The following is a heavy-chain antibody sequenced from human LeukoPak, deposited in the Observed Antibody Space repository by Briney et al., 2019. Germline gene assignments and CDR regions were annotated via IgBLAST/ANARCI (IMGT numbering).Heavy chain of an antibody. CDR2: IYYSGST. D-gene: IGHD3-22*01. CDR3: ARGWDYYDSSGQFGFPY. CDR1: GGSISSSSYY. J-gene: IGHJ4*02. V-gene: IGHV4-39*07. Sequence: TSETLSLTCTVSGGSISSSSYYWGWIRQPPGKGLEWIGSIYYSGSTYYNPSLKSRVTISVDTSKNQFSLKLSSVTAADTAVYYCARGWDYYDSSGQFGFPYWGQGTLVTVSS.